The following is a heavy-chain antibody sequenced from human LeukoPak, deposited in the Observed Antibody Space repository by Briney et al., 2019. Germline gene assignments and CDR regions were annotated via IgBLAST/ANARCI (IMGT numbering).Heavy chain of an antibody. CDR1: GGSISIYY. V-gene: IGHV4-4*07. CDR2: IYTSGSN. J-gene: IGHJ4*02. D-gene: IGHD5/OR15-5a*01. Sequence: TSETLSLTCTVSGGSISIYYWSWIRQPAGKGLEWIGRIYTSGSNKYNPSLKSRVTMSVDTSKNQVSVKLSSVTAADTAVYYCARSVWQSVANDYWGQGTLVTVSS. CDR3: ARSVWQSVANDY.